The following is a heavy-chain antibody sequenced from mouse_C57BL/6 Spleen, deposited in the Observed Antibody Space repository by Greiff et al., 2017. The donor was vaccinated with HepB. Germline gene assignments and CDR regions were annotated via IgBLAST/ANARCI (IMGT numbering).Heavy chain of an antibody. CDR2: INPNNGGT. J-gene: IGHJ4*01. D-gene: IGHD4-1*01. V-gene: IGHV1-26*01. Sequence: EVKLQQSGPELVKPGASVKISCKASGYTFTDYYMNWVKQSHGKSLEWIGDINPNNGGTSYNQKFKGKATLTVDKSSSTAYMELRSLTSEDSAVYYCARYWRTDAMDYWGQGTSVTVSS. CDR3: ARYWRTDAMDY. CDR1: GYTFTDYY.